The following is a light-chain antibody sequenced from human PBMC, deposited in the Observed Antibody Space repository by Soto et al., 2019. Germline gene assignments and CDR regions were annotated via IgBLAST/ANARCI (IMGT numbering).Light chain of an antibody. J-gene: IGKJ3*01. CDR1: QSVLHSSNNKNY. CDR2: WAS. Sequence: DIVMTQSPDSLVVSLGERATINCKSSQSVLHSSNNKNYLAWYQQKPGQSPKLLIYWASTRESGVPDRFSGSGSGTDFTLTISSLQAEDVAVYYCQQYYNAPLTFGPGTKVDIK. V-gene: IGKV4-1*01. CDR3: QQYYNAPLT.